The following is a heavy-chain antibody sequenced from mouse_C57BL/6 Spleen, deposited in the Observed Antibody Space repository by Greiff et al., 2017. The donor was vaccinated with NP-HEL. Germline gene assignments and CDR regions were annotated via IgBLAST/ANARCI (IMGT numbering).Heavy chain of an antibody. Sequence: VQLQQPGAELVRPGSSVKLSCKASGYTFTSYWMHWVKQRPIQGLEWIGNIDPSDSETHYNQKFKDKATLTVDKSSSTAYMQLSSLTSEDSAVYYCARVGTTGVYYFDYWGQGTTLTVSS. CDR2: IDPSDSET. CDR3: ARVGTTGVYYFDY. V-gene: IGHV1-52*01. D-gene: IGHD2-14*01. J-gene: IGHJ2*01. CDR1: GYTFTSYW.